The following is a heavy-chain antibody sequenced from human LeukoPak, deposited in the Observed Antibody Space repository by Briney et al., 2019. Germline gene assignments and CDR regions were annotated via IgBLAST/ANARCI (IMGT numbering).Heavy chain of an antibody. V-gene: IGHV3-66*01. D-gene: IGHD3-10*01. J-gene: IGHJ6*02. Sequence: GGSLRLSCAASGFTFSSYWMAWVRQAPGKGLEWVSVIYSGGSTYYADSVKGRFTISRDNSKNTLYLQMNSLRAEDTAVYYCARTPRTVRGYYYYGMDVWGQGTTVTVSS. CDR1: GFTFSSYW. CDR2: IYSGGST. CDR3: ARTPRTVRGYYYYGMDV.